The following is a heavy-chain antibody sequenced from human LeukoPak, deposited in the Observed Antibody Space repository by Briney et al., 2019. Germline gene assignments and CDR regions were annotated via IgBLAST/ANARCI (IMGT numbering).Heavy chain of an antibody. D-gene: IGHD6-13*01. J-gene: IGHJ1*01. CDR3: AKSWTAGARGAGFQH. CDR2: ISGSGDST. CDR1: GFTLSNYG. V-gene: IGHV3-23*01. Sequence: PGGSLRLSCAASGFTLSNYGMSWVRQAPGKGLEWVSTISGSGDSTYYADSVKGRFTISRDNSKNTLYLQMNSLRAEDMAVYYCAKSWTAGARGAGFQHWGQGTLVTVSS.